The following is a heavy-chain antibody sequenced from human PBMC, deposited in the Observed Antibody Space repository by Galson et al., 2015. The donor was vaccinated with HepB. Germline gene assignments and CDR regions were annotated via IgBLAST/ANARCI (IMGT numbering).Heavy chain of an antibody. CDR3: ARGSPRTLYGDYVWGIYWYFDL. J-gene: IGHJ2*01. Sequence: SLRLSCAASGFTFSSYAMSWVRQAPGKGLEWVSTISAGGAFTYYADSVKGRFTISRDKSKNTLYLQMNSLRAEDTAVYYCARGSPRTLYGDYVWGIYWYFDLWGRGTLVTVSS. V-gene: IGHV3-23*01. CDR2: ISAGGAFT. D-gene: IGHD4-17*01. CDR1: GFTFSSYA.